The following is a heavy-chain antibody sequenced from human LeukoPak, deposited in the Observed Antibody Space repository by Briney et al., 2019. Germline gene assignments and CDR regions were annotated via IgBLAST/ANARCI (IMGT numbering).Heavy chain of an antibody. CDR1: GGSISSGSYY. V-gene: IGHV4-61*02. CDR2: IYTSGST. Sequence: PSQTLSLTCTVSGGSISSGSYYWSSIRPPAGKGLEWIGRIYTSGSTNYNPSLKSRVTKSVDTSKNQFSLKLSSVTAADTAVYYCAKLYDLYYDSSGYTRWGQGTLVTVSS. CDR3: AKLYDLYYDSSGYTR. D-gene: IGHD3-22*01. J-gene: IGHJ4*02.